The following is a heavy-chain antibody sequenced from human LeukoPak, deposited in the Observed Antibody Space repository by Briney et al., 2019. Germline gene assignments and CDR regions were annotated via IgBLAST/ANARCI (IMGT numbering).Heavy chain of an antibody. CDR3: AKDLGVRYFDWLIPGSDY. V-gene: IGHV3-30*18. D-gene: IGHD3-9*01. CDR1: GFTFSSYS. J-gene: IGHJ4*02. CDR2: ISYDGSNK. Sequence: GGSLRLSCAASGFTFSSYSMNWVRQAPGKGLEWVAVISYDGSNKYYADSVKGRFTISRDNSKNTLYLQMNSLRAEDTAVYYCAKDLGVRYFDWLIPGSDYWGQGTLVTVSS.